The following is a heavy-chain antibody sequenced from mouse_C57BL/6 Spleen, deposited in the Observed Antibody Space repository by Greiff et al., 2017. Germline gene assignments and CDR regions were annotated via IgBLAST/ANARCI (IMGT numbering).Heavy chain of an antibody. CDR3: AKDYYGSYFDV. CDR2: ISSGSSTI. CDR1: GFTFSDYG. Sequence: EVKLVESGGGLVKPGGSLKLSCAASGFTFSDYGMHWVRQAPEKGLEWVAYISSGSSTIYYADTVKGRFTISRDNAKNTLFLQMTSLRSEDTAMYYCAKDYYGSYFDVWGTGTTVTVSS. J-gene: IGHJ1*03. D-gene: IGHD1-1*01. V-gene: IGHV5-17*01.